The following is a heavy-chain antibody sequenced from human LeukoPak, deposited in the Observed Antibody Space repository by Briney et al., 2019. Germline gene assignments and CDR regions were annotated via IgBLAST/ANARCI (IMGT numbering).Heavy chain of an antibody. J-gene: IGHJ4*02. V-gene: IGHV3-9*01. CDR3: AKGAYDSSGYPKYYFDY. Sequence: GGSLRLSCAASGFTFDDYAMHWVRQAPGKGLGWVSGISWNSGSIGYADSVKGRFTISRDNAKNSLYLQMNSLRAEDTALYYCAKGAYDSSGYPKYYFDYWGQGTLVTVSS. CDR2: ISWNSGSI. D-gene: IGHD3-22*01. CDR1: GFTFDDYA.